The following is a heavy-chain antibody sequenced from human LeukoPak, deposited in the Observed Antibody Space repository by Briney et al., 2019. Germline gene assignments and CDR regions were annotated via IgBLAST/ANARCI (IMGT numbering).Heavy chain of an antibody. J-gene: IGHJ2*01. CDR3: AKGTYYYGSTESTGSWYFDL. CDR2: ISYDGSYK. Sequence: TGGSLTLSCAASGFTFSSYGMHWVRQAPGKGLEWVAVISYDGSYKYYADSVKGRLTISRDNSKNTLYLQMNSLRAEDTAVYYCAKGTYYYGSTESTGSWYFDLWGRGTLVTVSS. CDR1: GFTFSSYG. V-gene: IGHV3-30*18. D-gene: IGHD3-10*01.